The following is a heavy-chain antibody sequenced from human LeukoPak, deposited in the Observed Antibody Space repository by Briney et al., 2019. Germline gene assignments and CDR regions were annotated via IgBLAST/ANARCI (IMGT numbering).Heavy chain of an antibody. CDR1: GLTFSSYA. J-gene: IGHJ3*02. CDR2: ISGSGGST. Sequence: PGGSLRLSCTASGLTFSSYAMSWVRQAPGKGLEWVSAISGSGGSTYYADSVKGRFTISRDNSKNTLYLQMNSLRAEDTAVYYCAKTYYYDSSGYYFDLTDAFDIWGQGTMVTVSS. CDR3: AKTYYYDSSGYYFDLTDAFDI. D-gene: IGHD3-22*01. V-gene: IGHV3-23*01.